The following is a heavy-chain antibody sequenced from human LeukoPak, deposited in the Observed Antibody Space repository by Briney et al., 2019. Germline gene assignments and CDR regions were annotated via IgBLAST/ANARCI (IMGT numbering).Heavy chain of an antibody. D-gene: IGHD1-26*01. V-gene: IGHV1-2*02. CDR2: INVNTGGT. CDR1: GYSFTGYY. Sequence: ASVKLSCKTSGYSFTGYYMHWVRQAPGQGLELMGWINVNTGGTNYAQKLRGRVTFTMDTSISTAYMQLSGLTFDDTAVYYCARDATLGGTKTSFDPWGPGTLVTVSS. CDR3: ARDATLGGTKTSFDP. J-gene: IGHJ5*02.